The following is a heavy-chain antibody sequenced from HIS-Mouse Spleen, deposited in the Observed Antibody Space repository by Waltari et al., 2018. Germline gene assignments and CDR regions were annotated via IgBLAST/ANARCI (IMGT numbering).Heavy chain of an antibody. Sequence: QVQLQESGPGLVKPSETLSLTCTVSGYSISSGYYWGWFRQSPGKGLEWIGSIYHSGSTYYNPSLKSRVTISVDTSKNQFSLKLSSVTAADTAVYYCARDPGYSSSSNAFDIWGQGTMVTVSS. CDR3: ARDPGYSSSSNAFDI. V-gene: IGHV4-38-2*02. CDR2: IYHSGST. CDR1: GYSISSGYY. J-gene: IGHJ3*02. D-gene: IGHD6-6*01.